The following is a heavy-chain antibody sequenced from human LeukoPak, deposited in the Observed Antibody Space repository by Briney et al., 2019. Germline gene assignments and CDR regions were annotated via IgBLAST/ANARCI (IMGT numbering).Heavy chain of an antibody. Sequence: PGGSLRISCAASGFALSSHWMTWVRQVPGRGPEWVANVNRDGSETYYLDSVKGRFTISKDNAKNSLYLQMNSLRAEDTALYHCARNNAMDVWGQGTTVIVSS. V-gene: IGHV3-7*03. CDR1: GFALSSHW. CDR2: VNRDGSET. CDR3: ARNNAMDV. J-gene: IGHJ6*02. D-gene: IGHD2-8*01.